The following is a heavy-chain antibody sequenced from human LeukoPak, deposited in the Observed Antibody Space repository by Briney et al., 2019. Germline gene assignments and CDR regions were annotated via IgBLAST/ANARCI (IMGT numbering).Heavy chain of an antibody. CDR3: ARHGSGWSFDY. V-gene: IGHV4-59*01. J-gene: IGHJ4*02. CDR2: IYNSGSA. Sequence: SETLSLTRKVSGGSISTYYWSWFRQPPGKGLEWIGYIYNSGSATYNPSLKSRVTISVDTSKNQFSLKLTSVSTTDTAVYYCARHGSGWSFDYWGQGVLVTVSS. CDR1: GGSISTYY. D-gene: IGHD6-19*01.